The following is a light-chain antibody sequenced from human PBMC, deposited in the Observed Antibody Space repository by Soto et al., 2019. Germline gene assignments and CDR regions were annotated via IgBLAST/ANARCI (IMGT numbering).Light chain of an antibody. J-gene: IGKJ4*01. CDR1: QSVNSNY. CDR3: QQYTTLPPT. CDR2: GAA. V-gene: IGKV3-20*01. Sequence: IVLTQSPGSLSLSPGERATLFCRASQSVNSNYLAWYQQKVGQAPRLLIYGAASRATGIPDRFSGSGSGTDFTLTISRLEPEDFAVYSCQQYTTLPPTFGGGTKVDIK.